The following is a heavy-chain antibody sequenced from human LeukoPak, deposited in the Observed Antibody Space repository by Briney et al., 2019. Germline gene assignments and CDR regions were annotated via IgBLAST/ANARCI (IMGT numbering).Heavy chain of an antibody. Sequence: GGSLRLSCAAAGFTFSDRYLSWIRQAPAKGMEWIAYISPNSNNIQYADSVKGRFTISRDNAKNSLYLQMNSLRAEDTAVYYCVVTGDSWGQGTLVTVSS. CDR1: GFTFSDRY. V-gene: IGHV3-11*06. CDR2: ISPNSNNI. D-gene: IGHD3-10*01. CDR3: VVTGDS. J-gene: IGHJ4*02.